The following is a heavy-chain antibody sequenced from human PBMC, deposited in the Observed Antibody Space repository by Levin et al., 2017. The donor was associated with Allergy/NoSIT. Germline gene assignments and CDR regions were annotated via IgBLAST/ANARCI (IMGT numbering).Heavy chain of an antibody. V-gene: IGHV4-34*01. CDR1: GGSFSGYY. J-gene: IGHJ4*02. Sequence: PSETLSLTCAVYGGSFSGYYWSWIRQPPGKGLEWIGEINHSGSTNYNPSLKSRVTISVDTSKNQFSLKLSSVTAADTAVYYCARGRVKLLWFRELLPDPGYFDYWGQGTLVTVSS. CDR2: INHSGST. D-gene: IGHD3-10*01. CDR3: ARGRVKLLWFRELLPDPGYFDY.